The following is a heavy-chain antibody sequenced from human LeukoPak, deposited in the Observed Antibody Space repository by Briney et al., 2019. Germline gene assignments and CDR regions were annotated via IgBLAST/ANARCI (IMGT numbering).Heavy chain of an antibody. D-gene: IGHD6-13*01. V-gene: IGHV3-30*03. CDR1: GFSVSSNY. J-gene: IGHJ4*02. Sequence: GGSLRLSCAASGFSVSSNYISWVRQAPGKGPEWVAVISEDGSRKSYADSVKGRFTISRDNSENMVYLQMDSLRVDDTALYYCARAYSTSWYCAYWGQGSLVTVSS. CDR2: ISEDGSRK. CDR3: ARAYSTSWYCAY.